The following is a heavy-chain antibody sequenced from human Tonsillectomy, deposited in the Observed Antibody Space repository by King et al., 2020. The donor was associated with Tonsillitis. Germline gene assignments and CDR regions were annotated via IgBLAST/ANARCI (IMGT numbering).Heavy chain of an antibody. CDR1: GYNFISYD. CDR2: MNPNSGNT. D-gene: IGHD3-22*01. J-gene: IGHJ3*02. Sequence: VQLVESGAEVKKPGASVKVSCKASGYNFISYDINWVRQATGQGLEWMGWMNPNSGNTGYAQKFQGRVTMTRNTSISTAYMELSSLRSEDTAVYYCARGAYYYDSSGYYKPDDAFDIWGQGTMVTVSS. V-gene: IGHV1-8*02. CDR3: ARGAYYYDSSGYYKPDDAFDI.